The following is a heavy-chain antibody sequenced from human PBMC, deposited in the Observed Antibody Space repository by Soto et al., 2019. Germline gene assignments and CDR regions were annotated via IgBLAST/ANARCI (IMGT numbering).Heavy chain of an antibody. Sequence: QVQLVESGGGVVQPGRSLRLSCVASGFIFRRYGMHWVRQAPGKGLEWVAHISYDGAENHTVDSVKGRFTISRDNSKNTLYLDMNSLRPEDTSLYFCAKDRSYDYDALDIWGRGTLVTLSS. CDR1: GFIFRRYG. V-gene: IGHV3-30*18. CDR2: ISYDGAEN. D-gene: IGHD5-12*01. J-gene: IGHJ3*02. CDR3: AKDRSYDYDALDI.